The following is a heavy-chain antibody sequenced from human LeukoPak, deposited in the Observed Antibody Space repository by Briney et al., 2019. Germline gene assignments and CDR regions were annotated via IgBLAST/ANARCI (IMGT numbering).Heavy chain of an antibody. J-gene: IGHJ4*02. CDR1: GFTFSNAW. V-gene: IGHV3-23*01. Sequence: GGSLRLSCAASGFTFSNAWMSWVRQAPGKGLEWVSRINSDGSSTYYADSVKGRFTISRDNSKNTLYLQMNSLRAEDTAVYYCATRPRGAYSSGWGYFDYWGQGTLVTVSS. CDR2: INSDGSST. D-gene: IGHD6-19*01. CDR3: ATRPRGAYSSGWGYFDY.